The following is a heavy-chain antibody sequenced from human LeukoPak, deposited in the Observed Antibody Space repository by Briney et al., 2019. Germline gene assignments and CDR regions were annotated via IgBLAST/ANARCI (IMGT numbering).Heavy chain of an antibody. D-gene: IGHD1-26*01. CDR1: GYSFTRYW. V-gene: IGHV5-51*01. J-gene: IGHJ4*02. CDR3: ARRADSGSYSGNFDY. CDR2: IYPGDSDT. Sequence: GESLQISCKGSGYSFTRYWIGWVRQMPGKGLEWMGIIYPGDSDTRYSPSFQGQVTISADKSISTAYLQWSSLKASDTAMYYCARRADSGSYSGNFDYWDQGTLVTVSS.